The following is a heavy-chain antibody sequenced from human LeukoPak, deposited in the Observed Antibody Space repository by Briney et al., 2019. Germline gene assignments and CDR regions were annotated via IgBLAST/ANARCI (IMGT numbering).Heavy chain of an antibody. Sequence: ASVKVSCKASGYTFTSYDINWVRQATGQGLEWMRWMNPNSGNTGYAQKFQGRVTMTRNTSISTAYMELSSLRSDDTAVYYCAKAGIDMITFGGLFDYWGQGTLVTVSS. J-gene: IGHJ4*02. D-gene: IGHD3-16*01. CDR1: GYTFTSYD. CDR3: AKAGIDMITFGGLFDY. V-gene: IGHV1-8*01. CDR2: MNPNSGNT.